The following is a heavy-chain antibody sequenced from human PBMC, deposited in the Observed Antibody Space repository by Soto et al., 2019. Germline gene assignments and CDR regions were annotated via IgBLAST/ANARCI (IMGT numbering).Heavy chain of an antibody. D-gene: IGHD3-16*01. CDR2: INGGDGTT. CDR3: AKEGMRLGGGYFDY. Sequence: PGRPQRLSCAASGFTFISHAMNCVRKATGKGLEWVSSINGGDGTTYYLYADSVKGRFTISRDNSKNTLYLQMNSLRAEDTALYFCAKEGMRLGGGYFDYWGQGTLVTVSS. V-gene: IGHV3-23*01. J-gene: IGHJ4*02. CDR1: GFTFISHA.